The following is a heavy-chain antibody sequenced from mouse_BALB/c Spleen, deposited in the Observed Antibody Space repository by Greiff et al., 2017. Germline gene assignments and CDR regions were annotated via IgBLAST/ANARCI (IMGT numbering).Heavy chain of an antibody. V-gene: IGHV5-17*02. CDR2: ISSGSSTI. CDR1: GFTFSSFG. CDR3: ARRGNDYDVAWFAY. Sequence: EVKLMESGGGLVQPGGSRKLSCAASGFTFSSFGMHWVRQAPEKGLEWVAYISSGSSTIYYADTVKGRFTISRDNPKNTLFLQMTSLRSEDTAMYYCARRGNDYDVAWFAYWGQGTLVTVSA. D-gene: IGHD2-4*01. J-gene: IGHJ3*01.